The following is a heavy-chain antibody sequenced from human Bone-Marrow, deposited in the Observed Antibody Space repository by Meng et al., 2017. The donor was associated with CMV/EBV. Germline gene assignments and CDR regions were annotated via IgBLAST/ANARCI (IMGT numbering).Heavy chain of an antibody. Sequence: ASVKVSCKASGYTFTSYGISWVRQAPGQGLEWMGWISAYNGNTNYAQKLQGRVTMTTDTSTSTAYMEMRSLRSDDTDVYYCARGGDYYGSGPIDYWGQGTLVTGSS. CDR3: ARGGDYYGSGPIDY. D-gene: IGHD3-10*01. CDR1: GYTFTSYG. J-gene: IGHJ4*02. V-gene: IGHV1-18*01. CDR2: ISAYNGNT.